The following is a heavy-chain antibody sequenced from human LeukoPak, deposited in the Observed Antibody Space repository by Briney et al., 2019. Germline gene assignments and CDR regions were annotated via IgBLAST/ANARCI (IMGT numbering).Heavy chain of an antibody. J-gene: IGHJ6*02. CDR1: GGTFSSYA. D-gene: IGHD4-23*01. Sequence: SVKVSCKSSGGTFSSYAISWVRQAPGQGLEWMGRIIPILGIANYAQKFQCRVTITADKSTSTAYRERSSLISEDTAVYYCARDRMSTVVTTAYYYGMDVWGQGTTVTVSS. V-gene: IGHV1-69*04. CDR2: IIPILGIA. CDR3: ARDRMSTVVTTAYYYGMDV.